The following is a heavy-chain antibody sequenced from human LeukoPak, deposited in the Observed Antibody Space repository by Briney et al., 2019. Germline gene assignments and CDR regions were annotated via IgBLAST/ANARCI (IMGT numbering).Heavy chain of an antibody. J-gene: IGHJ4*02. D-gene: IGHD2/OR15-2a*01. Sequence: PGGSLRLSCAASGFTFSSYAMDWVRQAPGKGLEWVGRIRKKVNSYTTEYAATVKGRLTISRDDSKNSLYLQMNSLKTEDTAVYYCARGYCRSTTSCYFDYWGQGTLVTVSS. CDR2: IRKKVNSYTT. V-gene: IGHV3-72*01. CDR3: ARGYCRSTTSCYFDY. CDR1: GFTFSSYA.